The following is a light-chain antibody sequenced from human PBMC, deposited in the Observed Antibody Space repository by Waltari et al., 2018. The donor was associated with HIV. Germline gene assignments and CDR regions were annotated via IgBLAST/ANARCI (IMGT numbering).Light chain of an antibody. V-gene: IGLV3-21*02. CDR2: DDT. CDR1: NICSKS. Sequence: SYVVTQPPSASVAPGPTARITCGGNNICSKSVQWYQQKAGRAPVVVVYDDTDRPSGIPERFSGSNSGNTATLTISRVEAGDEADYYCQVWESSNESWVFGGGTKLTVL. CDR3: QVWESSNESWV. J-gene: IGLJ3*02.